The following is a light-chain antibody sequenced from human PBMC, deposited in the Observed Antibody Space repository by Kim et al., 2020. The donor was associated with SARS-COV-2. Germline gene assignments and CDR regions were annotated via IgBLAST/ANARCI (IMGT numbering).Light chain of an antibody. J-gene: IGLJ1*01. V-gene: IGLV2-8*01. Sequence: GQAVPISCSGTSRDFGVSNLVSWYQQHPGKAPKLMIYEVTKRPSGVPDRFSGSKSGNTASLTVSGLQAEDEADYYCTSHANNNYVFGTGTKVTVL. CDR2: EVT. CDR3: TSHANNNYV. CDR1: SRDFGVSNL.